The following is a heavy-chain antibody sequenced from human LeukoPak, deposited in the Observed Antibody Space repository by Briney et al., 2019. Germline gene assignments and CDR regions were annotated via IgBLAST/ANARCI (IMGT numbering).Heavy chain of an antibody. CDR3: ARTIVVVPAAKIWFDP. Sequence: GASVKVSCKASGYTFTSYGISWVRQAPGQGLEWMGWMNPNSGNTGYAQKFQGRVTITRNTSISTAYMELSSLRSEDTAVYYCARTIVVVPAAKIWFDPWGQGTLVTVSS. CDR2: MNPNSGNT. J-gene: IGHJ5*02. V-gene: IGHV1-8*03. D-gene: IGHD2-2*01. CDR1: GYTFTSYG.